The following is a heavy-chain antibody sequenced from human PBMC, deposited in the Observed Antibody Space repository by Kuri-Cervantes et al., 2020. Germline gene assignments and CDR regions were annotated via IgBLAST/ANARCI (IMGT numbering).Heavy chain of an antibody. V-gene: IGHV4-61*01. J-gene: IGHJ6*02. D-gene: IGHD3-9*01. CDR3: AREGYFDWFNGLDV. CDR1: GGSISSGSYY. Sequence: SETLSLTCTVSGGSISSGSYYWSWIRQPPGKGLEWIGYIYYSGSTNYNPSLKSRVTISVDTSRNQFSLKLSSVTAADTAVYYCAREGYFDWFNGLDVWGQGTTVTVSS. CDR2: IYYSGST.